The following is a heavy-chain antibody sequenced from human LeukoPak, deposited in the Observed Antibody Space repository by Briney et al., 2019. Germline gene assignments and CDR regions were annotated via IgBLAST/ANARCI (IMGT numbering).Heavy chain of an antibody. CDR1: GYTFTSYA. J-gene: IGHJ3*02. CDR2: INTNTGNP. D-gene: IGHD3-9*01. Sequence: ASVKVSCKASGYTFTSYAMNWVRQAPGQGLEWMGWINTNTGNPTYAQGFTGRFVFSLDTSVSTAFLQISSLKAEDTAVYYCARTYYDILTGLLDAFDIWGQGTMVTVSS. CDR3: ARTYYDILTGLLDAFDI. V-gene: IGHV7-4-1*02.